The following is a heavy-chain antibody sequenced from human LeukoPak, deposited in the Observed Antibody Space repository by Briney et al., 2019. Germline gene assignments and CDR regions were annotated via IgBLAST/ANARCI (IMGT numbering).Heavy chain of an antibody. CDR2: FYPSGRT. J-gene: IGHJ5*02. CDR3: ARGGRYCSGGSCYYSWFDP. V-gene: IGHV4-59*01. CDR1: GGYISDYY. D-gene: IGHD2-15*01. Sequence: SETLSLTCTVSGGYISDYYWSWIRQSPGKGLEWIGYFYPSGRTDYNPSLESRVTISVDTSKNHFSLNLTSVTAADTAVYYCARGGRYCSGGSCYYSWFDPWGQGTLVTVSS.